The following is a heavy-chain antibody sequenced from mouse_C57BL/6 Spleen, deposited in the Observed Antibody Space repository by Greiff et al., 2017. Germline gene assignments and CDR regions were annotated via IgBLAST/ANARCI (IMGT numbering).Heavy chain of an antibody. D-gene: IGHD1-1*01. CDR3: TCYYYGSSYDY. CDR2: IDPENGDT. CDR1: GFNIKDDY. J-gene: IGHJ2*01. V-gene: IGHV14-4*01. Sequence: VQLKQSGAELVRPGASVKLSCTASGFNIKDDYMHWVKQRPEQGLEWIGWIDPENGDTEYASKFQGKATITADTSSNTAYLQLSSLTSEDTAVYYCTCYYYGSSYDYWGQGTTLTVSS.